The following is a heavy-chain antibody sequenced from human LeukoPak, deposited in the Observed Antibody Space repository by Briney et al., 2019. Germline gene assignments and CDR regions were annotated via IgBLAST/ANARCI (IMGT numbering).Heavy chain of an antibody. Sequence: GGSLRLSCVASGFTFSSHWMHWVRQAPGKGLEWVANIKQDGSEKFYVDSVKGRFTISRDNAKNSLYLQMNSLRAEDTALYYCARGDYYDSSGFYTDAFDIWGQGTMVTVSS. V-gene: IGHV3-7*01. D-gene: IGHD3-22*01. CDR1: GFTFSSHW. CDR2: IKQDGSEK. CDR3: ARGDYYDSSGFYTDAFDI. J-gene: IGHJ3*02.